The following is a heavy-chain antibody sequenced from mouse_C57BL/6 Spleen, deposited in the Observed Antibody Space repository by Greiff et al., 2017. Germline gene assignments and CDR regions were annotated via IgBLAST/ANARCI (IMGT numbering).Heavy chain of an antibody. CDR3: ARGGGPGGYFDY. V-gene: IGHV1-80*01. CDR2: IYPGDGDT. Sequence: QVQLQQSGAELVKPGASVKISCKASGYAFSSYWMNWVKQRPGKGLEWIGQIYPGDGDTNYNGKFKGKATLTADKSSSTAYMQLSSLTSEDSAVYFCARGGGPGGYFDYWGQGTTLTVSS. J-gene: IGHJ2*01. CDR1: GYAFSSYW.